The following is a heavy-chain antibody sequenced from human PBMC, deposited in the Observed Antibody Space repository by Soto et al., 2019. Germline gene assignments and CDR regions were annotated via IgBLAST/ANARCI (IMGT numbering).Heavy chain of an antibody. CDR2: ISGGGDTT. CDR1: GFTFNNYA. Sequence: EVQLLESGGGLVQPGGSLRLSCAASGFTFNNYAMSWVRQAPGKGLEWVSAISGGGDTTSYADSVKGRFTVSRDGSKNTLYLQMNSLRAEDTAVYYCAKGRGGSGSLTPRVDFWGQGTLATVSS. CDR3: AKGRGGSGSLTPRVDF. J-gene: IGHJ4*02. V-gene: IGHV3-23*01. D-gene: IGHD3-10*01.